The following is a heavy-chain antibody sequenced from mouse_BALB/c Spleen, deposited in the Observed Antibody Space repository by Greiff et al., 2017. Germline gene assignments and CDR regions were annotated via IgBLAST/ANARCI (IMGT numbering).Heavy chain of an antibody. CDR2: INSNGGST. V-gene: IGHV5-6-3*01. CDR3: ARFMIDYAMDY. CDR1: GFTFSSYG. D-gene: IGHD2-4*01. J-gene: IGHJ4*01. Sequence: EVQVVESGGGLVQPGGSLKLSCAASGFTFSSYGMSWVRQTPDKRLELVATINSNGGSTYYPDSVKGRFTISRDNAKNTLYLLMSSLKSEDTAIYYCARFMIDYAMDYWGQGTSVTVSS.